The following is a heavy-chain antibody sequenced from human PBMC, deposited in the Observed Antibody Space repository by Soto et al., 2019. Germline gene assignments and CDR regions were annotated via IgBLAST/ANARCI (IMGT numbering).Heavy chain of an antibody. CDR3: ARGPYDFWGGYFPRVGRFDP. V-gene: IGHV4-59*01. Sequence: PSETLSLTCTVSGGSISSYYWSWIRQPPGKGLEWIGYIYYSGSTNYNPSLKSRVTISVGTSKNQFSLKLSSVTAADTAVYYCARGPYDFWGGYFPRVGRFDPWGQGTLVTVSS. CDR1: GGSISSYY. J-gene: IGHJ5*02. CDR2: IYYSGST. D-gene: IGHD3-3*01.